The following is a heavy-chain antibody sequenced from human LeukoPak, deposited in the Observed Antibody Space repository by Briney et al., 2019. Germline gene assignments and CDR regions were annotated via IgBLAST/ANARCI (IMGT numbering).Heavy chain of an antibody. Sequence: ESLSLTCTVSGGSISSSSYYWGWIRQPPGKGLEWVSSISSSSSYIYYADSVKGRFTISRDNAKNSLYLQMNSLRAEDTAVYYCAGIRWPFDYWGQGTLVTVSS. CDR2: ISSSSSYI. V-gene: IGHV3-21*01. J-gene: IGHJ4*02. CDR3: AGIRWPFDY. D-gene: IGHD4-23*01. CDR1: GGSISSSS.